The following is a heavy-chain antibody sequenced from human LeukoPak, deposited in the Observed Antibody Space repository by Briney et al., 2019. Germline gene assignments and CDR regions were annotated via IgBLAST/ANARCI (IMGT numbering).Heavy chain of an antibody. J-gene: IGHJ4*02. CDR1: GGTFSSYT. Sequence: GSSVKVSCKASGGTFSSYTISWVRQAPGQGLEWMGRIIPILGIANYAQKFQGRVTITADKSTSTAYMELSSLRSEDTAVYYCAILLGDYGTFDYWGQGTLVPVSS. D-gene: IGHD4-17*01. CDR3: AILLGDYGTFDY. V-gene: IGHV1-69*02. CDR2: IIPILGIA.